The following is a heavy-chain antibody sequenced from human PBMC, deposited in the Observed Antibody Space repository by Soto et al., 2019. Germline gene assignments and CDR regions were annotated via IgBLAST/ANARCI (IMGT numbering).Heavy chain of an antibody. V-gene: IGHV3-30*03. CDR1: GFTFSSYA. Sequence: ESGGGVVQPGRSLRLSCTTSGFTFSSYAMHWVRQAPGKGLEWVALISHDGTKKYSADSVKGRFTISRDDSKSTLYLQMNNLRAEDTAVYYCARDYSSGWYDYCDFWGQGTLVTVSS. CDR2: ISHDGTKK. D-gene: IGHD6-19*01. J-gene: IGHJ4*02. CDR3: ARDYSSGWYDYCDF.